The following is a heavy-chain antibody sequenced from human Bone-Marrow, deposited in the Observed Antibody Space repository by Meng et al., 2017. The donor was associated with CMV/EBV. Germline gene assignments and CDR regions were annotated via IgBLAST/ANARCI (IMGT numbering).Heavy chain of an antibody. Sequence: GESLKISCAASRFIFSSYDMHWVRQDTGKGLEWVSTTGTAGDPYYPDSVKGRFTISRENAKNSLYLQMNSLRAGDTAVYYCAKPFYNWFDPWGQGTLVTVSS. V-gene: IGHV3-13*05. D-gene: IGHD2/OR15-2a*01. CDR1: RFIFSSYD. J-gene: IGHJ5*02. CDR2: TGTAGDP. CDR3: AKPFYNWFDP.